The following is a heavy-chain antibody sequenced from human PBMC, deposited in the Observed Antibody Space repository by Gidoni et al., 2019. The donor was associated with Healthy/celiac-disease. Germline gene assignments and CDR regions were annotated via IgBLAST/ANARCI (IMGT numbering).Heavy chain of an antibody. CDR2: IKNKANSYTT. CDR3: VRGRSGSGNYYSLDY. Sequence: EVQLVESGGGFVQPGGSLRLSCAASGFTFLDHLMDWVRQAPGKGLEWMGRIKNKANSYTTEYAASVKGRFTISRDESKSSLYLQMNSLKTEDTAVYYCVRGRSGSGNYYSLDYWGPGTLATVSS. D-gene: IGHD3-10*01. J-gene: IGHJ4*02. CDR1: GFTFLDHL. V-gene: IGHV3-72*01.